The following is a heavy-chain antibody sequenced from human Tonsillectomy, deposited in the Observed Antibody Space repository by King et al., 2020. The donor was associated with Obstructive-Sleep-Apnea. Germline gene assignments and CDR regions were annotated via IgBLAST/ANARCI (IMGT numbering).Heavy chain of an antibody. D-gene: IGHD6-25*01. J-gene: IGHJ6*02. CDR2: ISAYNGNT. CDR3: ARESSGYLGYYYYYGMDV. CDR1: GYTFTSYG. Sequence: VQLVESGAEVKKPGASVKVSCKASGYTFTSYGISWVRQAPGQGLEWMGWISAYNGNTNYAQKLQGRVTMTTDTSTSTAYMELRSLRSDDTAVYYCARESSGYLGYYYYYGMDVWGQGTTVTVSS. V-gene: IGHV1-18*04.